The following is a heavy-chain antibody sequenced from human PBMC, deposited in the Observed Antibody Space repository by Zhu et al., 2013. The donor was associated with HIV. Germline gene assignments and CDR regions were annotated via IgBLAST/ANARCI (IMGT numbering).Heavy chain of an antibody. V-gene: IGHV1-8*01. CDR1: GYTFTSYD. CDR2: MNPNSGNT. CDR3: ARGPLKNDFGVVQNDRRSSTT. J-gene: IGHJ4*02. D-gene: IGHD3-3*01. Sequence: QVQLVQSGAEVKKPGASVKVSCKASGYTFTSYDINWVRQATGQGLEWMGWMNPNSGNTGYAQKFQGRVTMTRNTSISTAYMELSSLRSEDTAVYYCARGPLKNDFGVVQNDRRSSTTWGQGTLVTVSS.